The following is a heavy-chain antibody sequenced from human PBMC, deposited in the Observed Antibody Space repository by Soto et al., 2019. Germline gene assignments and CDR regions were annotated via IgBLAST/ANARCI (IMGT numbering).Heavy chain of an antibody. J-gene: IGHJ5*02. CDR3: AKDLESSGWDNWFDP. V-gene: IGHV3-23*01. CDR1: GFTFINYA. Sequence: EVQLLESGGGLVQPGGSLRLSCAASGFTFINYAMSWVRQAPGKGLEWVSAISGSGGSTYYADSVKGRFTISRDNSKNTLYLQMNSLRAEDTAVYYCAKDLESSGWDNWFDPWGQGTLVTVSS. CDR2: ISGSGGST. D-gene: IGHD6-19*01.